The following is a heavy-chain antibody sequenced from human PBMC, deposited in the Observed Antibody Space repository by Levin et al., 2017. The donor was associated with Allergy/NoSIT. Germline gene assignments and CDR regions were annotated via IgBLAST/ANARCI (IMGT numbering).Heavy chain of an antibody. CDR1: GFTFDDYG. D-gene: IGHD6-19*01. Sequence: TSETLSLTCAASGFTFDDYGMNWVRQAPGKGLEWVSGINWKGGRTGYADSVKGRFTISRDNAKNSLYLQMNSLRAEDTALYYCARDKGIAVAGGFDYWGQGNLVTVSS. J-gene: IGHJ4*02. CDR3: ARDKGIAVAGGFDY. CDR2: INWKGGRT. V-gene: IGHV3-20*04.